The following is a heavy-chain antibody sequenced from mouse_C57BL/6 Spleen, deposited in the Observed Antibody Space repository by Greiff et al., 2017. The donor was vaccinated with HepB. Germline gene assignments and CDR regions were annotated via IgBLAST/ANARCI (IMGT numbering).Heavy chain of an antibody. CDR1: GYTFTDYN. CDR2: INPNNGGT. V-gene: IGHV1-18*01. J-gene: IGHJ2*01. Sequence: EVKLQESGPELVKPGASVKIPCKASGYTFTDYNMDWVKQSHGKSLVWIGAINPNNGGTIYNQKFKGKATLTVDKSSSTAYMELRSLTSEDTAGYYCARRRLLHFGCWGQGTTLTVAS. CDR3: ARRRLLHFGC. D-gene: IGHD2-3*01.